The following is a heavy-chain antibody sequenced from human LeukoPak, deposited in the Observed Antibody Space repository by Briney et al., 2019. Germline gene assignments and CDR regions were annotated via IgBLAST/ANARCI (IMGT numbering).Heavy chain of an antibody. CDR3: ARDTSGSYSITYFDS. D-gene: IGHD3-10*01. Sequence: GGSLRLSCVASGFTFSSDSMNWVRQAPGKGIEWVSYIDSTGRYIYYADSVKGRFTISRDNAKNSLYLQMNSLRVGDTAVYYCARDTSGSYSITYFDSWGQGTLVTVSS. CDR2: IDSTGRYI. J-gene: IGHJ4*02. V-gene: IGHV3-21*01. CDR1: GFTFSSDS.